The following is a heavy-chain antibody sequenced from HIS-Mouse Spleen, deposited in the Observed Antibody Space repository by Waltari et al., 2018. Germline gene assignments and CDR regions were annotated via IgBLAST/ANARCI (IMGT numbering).Heavy chain of an antibody. J-gene: IGHJ2*01. D-gene: IGHD6-13*01. CDR2: IYYSGST. CDR3: AREIPYSSSWYDWY. Sequence: QVQLVESGGGVVQPGRSLGLSCAASGFTFSSYGMHWVRQAPGKGLEWIGSIYYSGSTYYNPSLKSRVTISVDTSKNQFSLKLSSVTAADTAVYYCAREIPYSSSWYDWY. CDR1: GFTFSSYG. V-gene: IGHV4-39*07.